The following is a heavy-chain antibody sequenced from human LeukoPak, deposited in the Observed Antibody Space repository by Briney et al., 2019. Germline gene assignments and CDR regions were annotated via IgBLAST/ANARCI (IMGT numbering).Heavy chain of an antibody. J-gene: IGHJ4*02. CDR3: ARGGTLPDY. CDR1: GFTFGSYA. Sequence: GGSLGLSCAASGFTFGSYAMHWVRRAPGKGLEWVAVVSYDGRNEYYADSVRGRFTVSRDNSKNTLFVQMNSLRAADTAVYYCARGGTLPDYWGQGTLVTVSS. CDR2: VSYDGRNE. V-gene: IGHV3-30*04. D-gene: IGHD2-15*01.